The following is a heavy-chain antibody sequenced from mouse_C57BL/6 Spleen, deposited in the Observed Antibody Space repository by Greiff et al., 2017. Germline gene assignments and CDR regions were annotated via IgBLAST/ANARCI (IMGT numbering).Heavy chain of an antibody. CDR3: ARPFNWDSYYFDY. Sequence: QVQLQQSGAELVKPGASVKMSCKASGYTFTSYWITWVKQRPGQGLEWIGDIYPGSGSTNYNEKFKSKATLTVDTSSSTAYMQLSSLTSEDSAVYYCARPFNWDSYYFDYWGQGTTLTVSS. CDR2: IYPGSGST. CDR1: GYTFTSYW. J-gene: IGHJ2*01. V-gene: IGHV1-55*01. D-gene: IGHD4-1*01.